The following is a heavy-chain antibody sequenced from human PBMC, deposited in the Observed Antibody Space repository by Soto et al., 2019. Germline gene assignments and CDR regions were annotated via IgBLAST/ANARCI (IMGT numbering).Heavy chain of an antibody. CDR3: ARARYSGYDATSDY. Sequence: QVQLVQSGAEVKKPGASVKVSSKASGYTFTSYAMHWVHQAPGQTLECMGWINAGNGNTKYSQKFQGRVTITRDTSASTAYMELSSLRSEGTAVYYCARARYSGYDATSDYWGQGTLVTVSS. CDR1: GYTFTSYA. D-gene: IGHD5-12*01. J-gene: IGHJ4*02. CDR2: INAGNGNT. V-gene: IGHV1-3*01.